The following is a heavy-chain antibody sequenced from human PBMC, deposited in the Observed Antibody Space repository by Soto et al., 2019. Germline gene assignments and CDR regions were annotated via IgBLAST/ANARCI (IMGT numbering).Heavy chain of an antibody. J-gene: IGHJ6*03. D-gene: IGHD6-25*01. V-gene: IGHV3-23*01. CDR2: ISGSGGST. CDR3: AGGDNSVTSYYYYYMDV. Sequence: GGSLRLSCAASGFTFSSYAMSWVRQAPGKGLEWVSAISGSGGSTYYADSVKGRFTISRDNSKNTLYLQMNSLRAEDTAVYYCAGGDNSVTSYYYYYMDVWGKGTTVTVSS. CDR1: GFTFSSYA.